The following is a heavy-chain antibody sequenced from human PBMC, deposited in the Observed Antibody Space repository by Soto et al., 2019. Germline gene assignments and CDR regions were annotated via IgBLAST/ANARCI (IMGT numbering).Heavy chain of an antibody. D-gene: IGHD3-22*01. V-gene: IGHV1-46*01. CDR2: INPSGGST. Sequence: ASVKVSCKASGYTFTSYYMHWVRQAPGQGLEWMGIINPSGGSTSYAQKFQGRVTMTRDTSTSTVYMEPSSLRSEDTAVYYCARGSVAYYYDSSGPYDYWGQGTLVTVSS. CDR1: GYTFTSYY. J-gene: IGHJ4*02. CDR3: ARGSVAYYYDSSGPYDY.